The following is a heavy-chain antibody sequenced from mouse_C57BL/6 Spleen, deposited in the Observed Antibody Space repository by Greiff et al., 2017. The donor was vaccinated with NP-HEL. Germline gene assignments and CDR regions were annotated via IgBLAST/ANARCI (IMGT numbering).Heavy chain of an antibody. J-gene: IGHJ4*01. D-gene: IGHD2-4*01. CDR1: GFTFSDYY. V-gene: IGHV5-16*01. CDR3: ARGDYDLYYAMDY. Sequence: EVQLQESEGGLVQPGSSMKLSCTASGFTFSDYYMAWVRQVPEKGLEWVANINYDGSSTYYLDSLKSRFIISRDNAKNILYLQMSSLKSEDTATYYCARGDYDLYYAMDYWGQGTSVTVSS. CDR2: INYDGSST.